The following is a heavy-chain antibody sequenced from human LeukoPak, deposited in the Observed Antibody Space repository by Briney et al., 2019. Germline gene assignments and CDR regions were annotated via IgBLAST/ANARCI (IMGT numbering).Heavy chain of an antibody. J-gene: IGHJ1*01. D-gene: IGHD2-21*02. V-gene: IGHV3-74*01. CDR1: GFTFSSYW. Sequence: GGSLRLSCAASGFTFSSYWMHWVRQAPGKGLVWVSRINSDGSSTSYADSVKGRFTISRDNAKNTLYLQMNSLRAEDTAVYYCARVDCGGDCYSAEYFQHWGQGTLVTVSS. CDR2: INSDGSST. CDR3: ARVDCGGDCYSAEYFQH.